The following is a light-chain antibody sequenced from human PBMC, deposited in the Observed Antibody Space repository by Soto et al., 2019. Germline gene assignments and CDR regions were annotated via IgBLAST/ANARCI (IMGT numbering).Light chain of an antibody. Sequence: QSVLTQPPSASGTPGQRVTISCSGTSSNIGSYTVNWYQQLPGTAPKLLIYSNNQRPSGVPDRFSGAKSRTSVSLAISGLQSEDEADYYCAAWDDSLNAGVFGGGTKLTVL. CDR1: SSNIGSYT. CDR2: SNN. J-gene: IGLJ2*01. CDR3: AAWDDSLNAGV. V-gene: IGLV1-44*01.